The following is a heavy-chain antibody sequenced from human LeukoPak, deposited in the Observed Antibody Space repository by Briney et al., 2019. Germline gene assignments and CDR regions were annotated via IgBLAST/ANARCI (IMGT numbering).Heavy chain of an antibody. Sequence: SETLSLTCTVSGGSISSYYWSWVRQPPGKGLEWIGYIYYSGSTNYNPSLKSRVTISADTSKNQFSLKLSSVTAVDTAVYYCARDFRGGYYSNWGQGTLVTVSS. CDR3: ARDFRGGYYSN. V-gene: IGHV4-59*01. CDR2: IYYSGST. J-gene: IGHJ4*02. D-gene: IGHD3-22*01. CDR1: GGSISSYY.